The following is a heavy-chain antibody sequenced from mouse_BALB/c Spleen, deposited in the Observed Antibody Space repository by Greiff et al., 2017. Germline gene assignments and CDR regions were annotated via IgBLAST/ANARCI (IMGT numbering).Heavy chain of an antibody. CDR1: GFTFSSYT. CDR3: ARHGNSLWYFDV. CDR2: ISNGGGST. D-gene: IGHD2-1*01. J-gene: IGHJ1*01. V-gene: IGHV5-12-2*01. Sequence: EVQLQESGGGLVQPGGSLKLSCAASGFTFSSYTMSWVRQTPEKRLEWVAYISNGGGSTYYPDTVKGRFTISRDNAKNTLYLQMSSLKSEDTAMYYCARHGNSLWYFDVWGAGTTVTVSS.